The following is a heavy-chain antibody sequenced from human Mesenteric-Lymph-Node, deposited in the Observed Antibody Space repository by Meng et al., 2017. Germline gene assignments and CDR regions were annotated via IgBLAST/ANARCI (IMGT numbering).Heavy chain of an antibody. CDR3: ASEICTGGGCQSTN. Sequence: SETLSLTCTVSGGSISSGLYYWNWIRQPAGKGLEWIGRIYPSESTNYNPSLQNRVTISLDTSKNQFSLKLTSVTAADTATYYCASEICTGGGCQSTNWGQGTLVTVSS. J-gene: IGHJ4*02. CDR2: IYPSEST. CDR1: GGSISSGLYY. D-gene: IGHD2-8*02. V-gene: IGHV4-61*02.